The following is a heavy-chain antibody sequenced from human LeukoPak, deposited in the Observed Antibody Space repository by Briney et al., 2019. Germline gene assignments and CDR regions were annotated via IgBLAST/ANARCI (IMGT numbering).Heavy chain of an antibody. J-gene: IGHJ3*02. Sequence: PGGSLRLSCAASGFTFSSYSMNWVRQAPGKGLEWVSYISSSSSTIYYADSVKGRFTISRDNSKNTLYLQMNSLRAEDTAVYYCAKNRMGIAAAGAFDIWGQGTMVTVSS. CDR3: AKNRMGIAAAGAFDI. CDR1: GFTFSSYS. D-gene: IGHD6-13*01. V-gene: IGHV3-48*01. CDR2: ISSSSSTI.